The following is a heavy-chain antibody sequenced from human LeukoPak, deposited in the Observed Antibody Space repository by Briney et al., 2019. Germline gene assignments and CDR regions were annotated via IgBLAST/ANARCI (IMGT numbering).Heavy chain of an antibody. CDR2: ISYDGSNK. Sequence: GRSLRLSCAASGFTFSSYGMHWVRQAPGKGLEWVAVISYDGSNKYYADSVEGRFTISRDNSKNTLYLQMNSLRAEDTAVYYCAKGYPDSSGFPYYYYGMDVWGQGTTVTVSS. CDR3: AKGYPDSSGFPYYYYGMDV. V-gene: IGHV3-30*18. J-gene: IGHJ6*02. CDR1: GFTFSSYG. D-gene: IGHD3-22*01.